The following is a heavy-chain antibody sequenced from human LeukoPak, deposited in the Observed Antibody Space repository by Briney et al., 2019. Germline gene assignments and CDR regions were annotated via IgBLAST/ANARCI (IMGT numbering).Heavy chain of an antibody. V-gene: IGHV3-21*01. CDR1: GFTFSSYS. Sequence: PGGSLRLSCAASGFTFSSYSMNWVRQAPGKGLEWVSSISSSSSYIYYADSVKGRFTISRDNAKNSLYLQMNSLRAEDTAVYYCARWWGDCTNGACYSGYFDYWGQGTLVTVSS. D-gene: IGHD2-8*01. CDR2: ISSSSSYI. CDR3: ARWWGDCTNGACYSGYFDY. J-gene: IGHJ4*02.